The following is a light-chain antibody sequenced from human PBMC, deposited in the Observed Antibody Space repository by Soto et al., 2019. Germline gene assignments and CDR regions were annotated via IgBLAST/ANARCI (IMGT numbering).Light chain of an antibody. V-gene: IGKV3-15*01. CDR1: QSVSSK. Sequence: EIVMTPSPATLSVSPVERATLSCRASQSVSSKLAWYQQRPGQAPRLLIYSASTRATCIPARFSGSGSGTEFTLTIRSLQSEDFAVYYCHQYNHWLTWRCGQGNKGAIK. CDR2: SAS. CDR3: HQYNHWLTWR. J-gene: IGKJ1*01.